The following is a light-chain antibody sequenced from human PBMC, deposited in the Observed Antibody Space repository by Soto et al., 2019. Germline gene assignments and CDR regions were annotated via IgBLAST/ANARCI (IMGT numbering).Light chain of an antibody. V-gene: IGKV1-5*03. Sequence: DIQMTQSPSTLSASVGDRVTITCRARQSVSRWLAWYQQKPGKVPKILIFTASSLESGAPSRFGGSGSGTEFTRTISSLQPDDFATYYCQHYNTYPLSFGGGTKVEVK. CDR1: QSVSRW. J-gene: IGKJ4*01. CDR2: TAS. CDR3: QHYNTYPLS.